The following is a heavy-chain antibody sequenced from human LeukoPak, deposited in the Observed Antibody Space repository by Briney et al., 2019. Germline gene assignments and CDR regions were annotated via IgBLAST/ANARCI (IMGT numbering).Heavy chain of an antibody. V-gene: IGHV3-23*01. D-gene: IGHD6-13*01. CDR2: ISGSGGAT. CDR3: AKYSRPPSIDY. J-gene: IGHJ4*02. Sequence: PGGSLRLSCAASGFTFTRYWMSWVRQAPGKGLEWVSAISGSGGATYYADSVKGRFTISRDNSKNTLYLQMNSLRAEDTAVYYCAKYSRPPSIDYWGQGTLVTVSS. CDR1: GFTFTRYW.